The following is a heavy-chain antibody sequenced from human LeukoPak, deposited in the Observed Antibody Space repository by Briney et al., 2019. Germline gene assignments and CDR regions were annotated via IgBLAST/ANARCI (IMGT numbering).Heavy chain of an antibody. J-gene: IGHJ4*02. CDR2: ITVNDGYT. Sequence: GASVKVSCKAAGYIFTSHGFIWLRQAPGQGLEWRGWITVNDGYTKYAQELQGRVTMTTDTSTSTAYMELRSLRSDDTAVYYCANVQCISTNCNHIWTYFDYWGQGTLVTVSS. CDR1: GYIFTSHG. D-gene: IGHD2-2*01. V-gene: IGHV1-18*01. CDR3: ANVQCISTNCNHIWTYFDY.